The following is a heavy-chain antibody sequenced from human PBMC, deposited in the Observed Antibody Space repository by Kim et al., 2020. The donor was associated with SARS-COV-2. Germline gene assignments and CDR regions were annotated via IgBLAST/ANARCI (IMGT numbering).Heavy chain of an antibody. CDR3: ARGYSSGWSDYFDY. D-gene: IGHD6-19*01. Sequence: NPSLKSQVTISVDTSKNQLSRKLSAVTAADTAVYYCARGYSSGWSDYFDYWGQGTLVTVSS. J-gene: IGHJ4*02. V-gene: IGHV4-34*01.